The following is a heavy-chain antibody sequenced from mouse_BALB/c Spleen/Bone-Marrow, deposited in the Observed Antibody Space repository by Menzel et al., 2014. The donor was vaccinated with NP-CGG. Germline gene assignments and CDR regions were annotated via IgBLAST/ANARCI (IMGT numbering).Heavy chain of an antibody. J-gene: IGHJ4*01. D-gene: IGHD1-1*01. V-gene: IGHV14-3*02. CDR2: IDPANGNT. CDR3: ATLPTVVDAMDY. Sequence: EVQLQQSGAELVKPGASVKLSCAASGFNIKDTYMHWVKQRPEQGLEWIGRIDPANGNTKYDPKFQGKATITADTSSNPAYLQLSSLTSEDTAVYYCATLPTVVDAMDYWGQGTSVTVSS. CDR1: GFNIKDTY.